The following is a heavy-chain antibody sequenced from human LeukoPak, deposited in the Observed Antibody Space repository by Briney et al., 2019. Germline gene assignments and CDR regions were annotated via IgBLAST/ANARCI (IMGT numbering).Heavy chain of an antibody. CDR2: IDPNSGVT. CDR1: GYTLTDNH. V-gene: IGHV1-2*02. CDR3: ARELGINAFDV. Sequence: ASVKVSCKASGYTLTDNHLYWVRQAPGQGLEWMGWIDPNSGVTNFAQNFQGRLTITTDTSINTVYMELSRLTSDDTTVYYCARELGINAFDVWGQGTLVTVSS. J-gene: IGHJ3*01. D-gene: IGHD1-26*01.